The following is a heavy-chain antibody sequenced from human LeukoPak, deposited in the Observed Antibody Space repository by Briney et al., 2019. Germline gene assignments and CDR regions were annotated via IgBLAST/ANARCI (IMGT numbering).Heavy chain of an antibody. CDR2: ISSDGGST. CDR1: GFAFSTYA. Sequence: GGSLRLSCAASGFAFSTYAMHWVRQAPGKGLEFVSIISSDGGSTNYANSVKDRFTISRDNSKDTVYLQMSSLRTDDMAVYYCARGGYYYDSGGYPPGYWGQGTLVTVSS. D-gene: IGHD3-22*01. J-gene: IGHJ4*02. CDR3: ARGGYYYDSGGYPPGY. V-gene: IGHV3-64*01.